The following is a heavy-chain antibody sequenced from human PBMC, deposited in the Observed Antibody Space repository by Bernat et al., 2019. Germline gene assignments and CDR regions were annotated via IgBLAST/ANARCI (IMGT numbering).Heavy chain of an antibody. D-gene: IGHD6-19*01. CDR2: TYYRSKWYN. CDR3: ARDRFSAVAGNKRSFDY. J-gene: IGHJ4*02. V-gene: IGHV6-1*01. Sequence: QVQLQQSGPGLVKPSQTLSLTCAISGDSVSSNSAAWNWIRQSPSRGLEWLGRTYYRSKWYNDYAVSVKNRITTNPDTSKNQFSLQLNSVTPEDTAVYYCARDRFSAVAGNKRSFDYWGQGTLVTVSS. CDR1: GDSVSSNSAA.